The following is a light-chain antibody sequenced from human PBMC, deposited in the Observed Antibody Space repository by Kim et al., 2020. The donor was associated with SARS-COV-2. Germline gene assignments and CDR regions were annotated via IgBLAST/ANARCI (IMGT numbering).Light chain of an antibody. CDR3: SSFRSGNPLL. Sequence: QSALTQPASVSGSPGQSITISCTGTRSDVAAYNFVSWYQQHPGEAPKVIIYDVDNRPSGVSNRFSGSKSGNTASLTISEVQAEDGADYYCSSFRSGNPLLSGGGTQLTFL. J-gene: IGLJ3*02. V-gene: IGLV2-14*01. CDR1: RSDVAAYNF. CDR2: DVD.